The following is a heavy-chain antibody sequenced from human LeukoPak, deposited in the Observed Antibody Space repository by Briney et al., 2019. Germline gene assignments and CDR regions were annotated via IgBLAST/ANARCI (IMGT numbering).Heavy chain of an antibody. Sequence: ASVKVSCKASGYTFTSYGISWVRQAPGQGLEWMGWISAYNGNTNYAQKLQGRVTMTTDTSTSTAYMELRSLRSDDTAVYYCARGLPKAVFGVVIEDWGQGTLVTVSS. CDR2: ISAYNGNT. CDR3: ARGLPKAVFGVVIED. CDR1: GYTFTSYG. V-gene: IGHV1-18*01. J-gene: IGHJ1*01. D-gene: IGHD3-3*01.